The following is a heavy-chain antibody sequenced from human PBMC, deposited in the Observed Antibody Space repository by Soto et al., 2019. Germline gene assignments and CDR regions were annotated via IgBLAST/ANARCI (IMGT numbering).Heavy chain of an antibody. Sequence: QVQLVQSGAEVKKPGASVKVSCKASGYTFTSYGISWVRQAPGQGLEWMGWISAYNGNTNYAQKLQGRVTMTTDTPTSTAYMELRSLRSDDTAVYYCARHKEWELLPYYYYGMDVWGQGTTVTVSS. D-gene: IGHD1-26*01. CDR2: ISAYNGNT. V-gene: IGHV1-18*01. J-gene: IGHJ6*02. CDR1: GYTFTSYG. CDR3: ARHKEWELLPYYYYGMDV.